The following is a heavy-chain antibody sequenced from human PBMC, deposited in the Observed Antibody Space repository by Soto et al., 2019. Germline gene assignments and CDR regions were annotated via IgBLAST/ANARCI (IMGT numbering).Heavy chain of an antibody. CDR2: IYYSGST. Sequence: PSETLSLTCTVSGGSISSYYWSWIRQPPGKGLEWIGYIYYSGSTNYNPSLKSRVTISVDTSKNQFSLKLSSVTAADTAVYYCASAGYCSSTSCRPTRYYYYYLDVSGQRTTVTVSS. CDR3: ASAGYCSSTSCRPTRYYYYYLDV. V-gene: IGHV4-59*01. D-gene: IGHD2-2*01. CDR1: GGSISSYY. J-gene: IGHJ6*03.